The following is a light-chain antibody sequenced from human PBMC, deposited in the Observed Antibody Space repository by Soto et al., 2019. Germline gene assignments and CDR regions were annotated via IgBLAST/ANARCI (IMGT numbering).Light chain of an antibody. V-gene: IGKV3-15*01. J-gene: IGKJ2*01. CDR3: QQYNNWPPKQYT. CDR1: QSVSSN. CDR2: GAS. Sequence: EIVMTQSPATLSVSPGERATLSCRASQSVSSNLAWYQHKPGQAPRLLIYGASTRATGIPARFSASGSGTEFSLTIRSLQSEDFAVYYCQQYNNWPPKQYTFGQGTKREIK.